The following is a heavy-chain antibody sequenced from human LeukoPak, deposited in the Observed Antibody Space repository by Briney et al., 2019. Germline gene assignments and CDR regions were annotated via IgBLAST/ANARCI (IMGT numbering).Heavy chain of an antibody. J-gene: IGHJ4*02. CDR1: GYTFTSYG. CDR3: ASFPAGYAPDY. CDR2: ISAYNGNT. V-gene: IGHV1-18*01. Sequence: ASVKVSCKASGYTFTSYGISWVRQAPGQGLELMGWISAYNGNTNYAQKFQGRVTMTRDTSISTAYMELSRLRSDDTAVYYCASFPAGYAPDYWGQGTLVTVSS. D-gene: IGHD3-9*01.